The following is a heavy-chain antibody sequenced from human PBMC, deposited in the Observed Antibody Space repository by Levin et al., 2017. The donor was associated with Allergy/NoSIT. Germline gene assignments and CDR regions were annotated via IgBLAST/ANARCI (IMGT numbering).Heavy chain of an antibody. CDR2: FDPEDGET. D-gene: IGHD3-10*01. CDR3: ATRVTMVRGVYY. V-gene: IGHV1-24*01. CDR1: GYTLTELS. Sequence: ASVKVSCKVSGYTLTELSMHWVRQAPGKGLEWMGGFDPEDGETIYAQKFQGRVTMTEDTSTDTAYMELSSLRSEDTAVYYCATRVTMVRGVYYWGQGTLVTVSS. J-gene: IGHJ4*02.